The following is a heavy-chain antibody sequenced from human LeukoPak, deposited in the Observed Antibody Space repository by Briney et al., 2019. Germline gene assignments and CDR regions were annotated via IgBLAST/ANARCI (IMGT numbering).Heavy chain of an antibody. D-gene: IGHD3-16*01. CDR3: ATSMGGGNIDY. CDR1: GLTFGSYT. CDR2: ITATGSRT. V-gene: IGHV3-23*01. J-gene: IGHJ4*02. Sequence: GGSLRLSCTASGLTFGSYTMSWVRQAPGKGLEWVSDITATGSRTYYADSVKGRFTISRDSSKNTLYLQLNSLRADDTAVYYCATSMGGGNIDYWGQGALVTVSS.